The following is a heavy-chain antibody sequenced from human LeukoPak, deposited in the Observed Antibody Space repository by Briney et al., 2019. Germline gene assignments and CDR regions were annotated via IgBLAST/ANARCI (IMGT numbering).Heavy chain of an antibody. CDR1: GYSFTTYW. Sequence: GESLMISCKGSGYSFTTYWIAWVRQMPGQGLEWMGIIYPGDSDTRYSPSFQGQVTISADKSISTAYLQWSSLKASDTAMYYCATTTTRGMPHYFDYWGQGTLVTVSS. V-gene: IGHV5-51*01. CDR2: IYPGDSDT. D-gene: IGHD1-1*01. J-gene: IGHJ4*02. CDR3: ATTTTRGMPHYFDY.